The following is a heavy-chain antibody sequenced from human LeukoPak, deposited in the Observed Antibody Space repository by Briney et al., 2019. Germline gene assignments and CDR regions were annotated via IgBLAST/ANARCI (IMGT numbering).Heavy chain of an antibody. CDR3: AKGVRLWFAFYFDY. CDR1: GFTLGNYA. D-gene: IGHD3-10*01. J-gene: IGHJ4*02. Sequence: PGGSLRLSCAGSGFTLGNYAMSWVRQAPGKGLKWISAISGNGYNTYYADSVKGRFTISSESSGNTLYLQMHSLRAEDTAVYYCAKGVRLWFAFYFDYWGQGTLVTVSS. V-gene: IGHV3-23*01. CDR2: ISGNGYNT.